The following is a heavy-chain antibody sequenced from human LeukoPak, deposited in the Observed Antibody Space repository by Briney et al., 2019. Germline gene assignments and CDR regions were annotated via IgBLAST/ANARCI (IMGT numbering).Heavy chain of an antibody. CDR3: ARWQRGNYDSSGYYSKNWFDP. V-gene: IGHV3-21*01. CDR1: GFTFSSYS. J-gene: IGHJ5*02. Sequence: PGGSLRLSCAASGFTFSSYSMNWVRQAPGKGLEWVSSISSSSTYIYYADSVKRRFTISRDNAKSSLYLQMNSLRAEDTAVYYCARWQRGNYDSSGYYSKNWFDPWGQGTLVTVSS. D-gene: IGHD3-22*01. CDR2: ISSSSTYI.